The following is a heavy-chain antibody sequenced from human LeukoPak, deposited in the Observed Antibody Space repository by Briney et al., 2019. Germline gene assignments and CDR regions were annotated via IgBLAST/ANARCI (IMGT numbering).Heavy chain of an antibody. CDR3: ARQYDYGAFDI. D-gene: IGHD4-17*01. J-gene: IGHJ3*02. CDR1: GGSISSYY. Sequence: SETLSLTCTVSGGSISSYYWSWIRQPPGKGLEGIGYIYTSGSTNYNPSLKSRVTISVDTSKNQFSLKLSSVTAAATAVYYCARQYDYGAFDIWGQGTMVTVSS. V-gene: IGHV4-4*09. CDR2: IYTSGST.